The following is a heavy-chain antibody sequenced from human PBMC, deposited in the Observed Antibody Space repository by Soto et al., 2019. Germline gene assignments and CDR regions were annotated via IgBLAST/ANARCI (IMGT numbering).Heavy chain of an antibody. CDR2: INGDGSGT. CDR1: GFTFSNFW. J-gene: IGHJ4*02. Sequence: GGSLRLSCAASGFTFSNFWMHWVRQAPGKGLEWVSRINGDGSGTHYADSVGGRFTISRDNAKNTLFLQVDSLRAEDTAVYYCVKVLARGVGVPRFYFDSWGQGTLVTVSS. V-gene: IGHV3-74*01. D-gene: IGHD5-12*01. CDR3: VKVLARGVGVPRFYFDS.